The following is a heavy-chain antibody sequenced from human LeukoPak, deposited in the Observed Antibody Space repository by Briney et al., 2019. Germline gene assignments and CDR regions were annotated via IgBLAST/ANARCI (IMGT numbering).Heavy chain of an antibody. V-gene: IGHV3-23*01. D-gene: IGHD2-15*01. Sequence: GGSLRLSCAASGFTFSSYAMSWVRQAPGKGLEWVSIISGNGGRIYYADSVKGRFTISRDNSRNTLYLQMNSLRAEDTAVYYCATTACGASCYSRLNWFDPWGQGTLVTVSS. CDR1: GFTFSSYA. J-gene: IGHJ5*02. CDR2: ISGNGGRI. CDR3: ATTACGASCYSRLNWFDP.